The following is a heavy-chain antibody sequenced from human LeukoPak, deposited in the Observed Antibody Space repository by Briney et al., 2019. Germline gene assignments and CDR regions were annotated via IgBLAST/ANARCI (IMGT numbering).Heavy chain of an antibody. CDR2: ISWNSGSI. CDR1: GFTFDDYA. Sequence: SGGSLRLSCAASGFTFDDYAMHWVRQAPGKGLEWVSGISWNSGSIGYADSVKGRFTISRDNSKNTVFLQMNSLRAEDTAVYYCARGSIVGARGLGDYWGQGTLVTVSS. J-gene: IGHJ4*02. D-gene: IGHD1-26*01. V-gene: IGHV3-9*01. CDR3: ARGSIVGARGLGDY.